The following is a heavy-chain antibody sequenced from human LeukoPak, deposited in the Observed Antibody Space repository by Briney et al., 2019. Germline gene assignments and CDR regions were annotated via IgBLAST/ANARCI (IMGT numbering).Heavy chain of an antibody. CDR2: VKSDGGR. J-gene: IGHJ1*01. D-gene: IGHD3-22*01. CDR3: ARAPSEIGGYYPEYFRH. Sequence: GGSLRLSCAASGFTFNTYWMHWVRQAQGKGLVWVSRVKSDGGRNYSDSVKGRFTISRDNAKKTVSLQMNSLRPEDTGVYYCARAPSEIGGYYPEYFRHWGQGTLVTVSS. CDR1: GFTFNTYW. V-gene: IGHV3-74*01.